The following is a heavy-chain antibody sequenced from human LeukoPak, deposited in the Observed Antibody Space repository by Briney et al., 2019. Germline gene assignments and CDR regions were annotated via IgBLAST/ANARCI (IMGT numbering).Heavy chain of an antibody. CDR2: ISSSGSST. Sequence: PGGSLRLSCAASGITFSKYAMSWVRQAPGKGLGWVSGISSSGSSTYYADSVKGRFTISRDNSKNTLYLQMDSLRAEDTAVYYCAKGKGSSLAGTDYWGQGILVTVSS. J-gene: IGHJ4*02. CDR1: GITFSKYA. V-gene: IGHV3-23*01. D-gene: IGHD6-19*01. CDR3: AKGKGSSLAGTDY.